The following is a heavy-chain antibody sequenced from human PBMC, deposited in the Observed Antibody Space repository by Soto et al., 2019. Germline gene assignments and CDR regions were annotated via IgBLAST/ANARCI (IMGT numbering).Heavy chain of an antibody. CDR2: IIPIFGTA. Sequence: SVKVSCKASGGTFSSYAINWVRQAPGQGLEWMGGIIPIFGTANYAQKIQGRVTITADESTSTAYMELSSLRSKDTAVYYCARGEIVIVPAAIHDAFAIWAQGSLVPV. CDR3: ARGEIVIVPAAIHDAFAI. J-gene: IGHJ3*02. CDR1: GGTFSSYA. V-gene: IGHV1-69*13. D-gene: IGHD2-2*01.